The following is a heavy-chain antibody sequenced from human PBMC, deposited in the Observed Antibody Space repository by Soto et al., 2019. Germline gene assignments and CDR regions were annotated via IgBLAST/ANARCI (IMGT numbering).Heavy chain of an antibody. D-gene: IGHD4-17*01. J-gene: IGHJ4*02. CDR2: IRNKAYGGTT. V-gene: IGHV3-49*04. CDR3: TRTRNDYGDPSLFDY. CDR1: GFTFGGYI. Sequence: PGGSLRLSXTASGFTFGGYIMSWVRQAPGKGLEWVGFIRNKAYGGTTEYAASVRGRFTISRDDSKSIAYLQMNSLKSEDTAVYYCTRTRNDYGDPSLFDYWGQGTLVTVSS.